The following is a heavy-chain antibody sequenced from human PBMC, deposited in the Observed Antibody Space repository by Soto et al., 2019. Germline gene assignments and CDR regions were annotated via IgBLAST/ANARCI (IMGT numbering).Heavy chain of an antibody. Sequence: SETLSLTCTVSGGSVSSGSYYWSWIRQPPGKGLEWIGYIYYSGSTNYNPSLKSGVTISVDTSKNQFSLKLSSVTAADTGVYYCARESRSHSDFFFGGQGTLVTVSS. D-gene: IGHD2-15*01. V-gene: IGHV4-61*01. CDR2: IYYSGST. CDR1: GGSVSSGSYY. CDR3: ARESRSHSDFFF. J-gene: IGHJ4*02.